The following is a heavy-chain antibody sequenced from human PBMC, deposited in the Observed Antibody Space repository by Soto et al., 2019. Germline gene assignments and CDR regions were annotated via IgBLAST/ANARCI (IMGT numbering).Heavy chain of an antibody. CDR2: ISVYNGNT. V-gene: IGHV1-18*01. Sequence: QGKLLQSGTEVKNPGASIKVSCKASGYSFATSGMTWFRQAPGQVLEWMGWISVYNGNTNYDQKLQDRVTMTTDTSTNTAYLDVRNLRSDDTAVYYCARAGQYYDASGYADWGQGTLVSVS. CDR3: ARAGQYYDASGYAD. J-gene: IGHJ4*02. CDR1: GYSFATSG. D-gene: IGHD3-22*01.